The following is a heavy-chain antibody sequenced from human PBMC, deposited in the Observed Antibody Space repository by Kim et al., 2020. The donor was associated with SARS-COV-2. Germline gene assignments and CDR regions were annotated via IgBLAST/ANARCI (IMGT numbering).Heavy chain of an antibody. V-gene: IGHV3-66*01. CDR1: GFTVSSNY. CDR2: IYSGGST. CDR3: SREVVGDTWFDY. D-gene: IGHD1-26*01. Sequence: GGSLRLSCAASGFTVSSNYMSWVRQAPGKGLEWVSVIYSGGSTYYSDSVKGRFTISRNNSKNTLYLQMNNLRAEDTAVYYLSREVVGDTWFDYWGQGTLVTVSS. J-gene: IGHJ4*02.